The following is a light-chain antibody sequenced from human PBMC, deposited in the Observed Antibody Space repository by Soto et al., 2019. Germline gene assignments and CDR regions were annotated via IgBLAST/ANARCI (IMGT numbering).Light chain of an antibody. CDR2: AAS. Sequence: IKLTQSPSSLSASVGDRVTITCRASQGISSYLAWYQQKPGKAPKLLIYAASTLQSGVPSRFSGSGSGTDFTLTISSLQPEDFATYYCQQYHSFPVTFGQGTKVDIK. CDR1: QGISSY. CDR3: QQYHSFPVT. V-gene: IGKV1-9*01. J-gene: IGKJ1*01.